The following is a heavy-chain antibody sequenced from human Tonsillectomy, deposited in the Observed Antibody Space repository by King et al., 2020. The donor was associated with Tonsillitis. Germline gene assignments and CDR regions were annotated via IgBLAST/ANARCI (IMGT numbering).Heavy chain of an antibody. CDR2: ISYDGSNK. V-gene: IGHV3-30*18. CDR3: AKDVSSSWPFDY. D-gene: IGHD6-13*01. Sequence: VQLVESGGGVVQPGRSLRLSCAASGFTFSSYGMHWVRQAPGKGLEWVAVISYDGSNKYYADSVKGRFTISRDNSKNTLYLQMNSLRAEDTAVYYCAKDVSSSWPFDYWGQGTLVTVSS. CDR1: GFTFSSYG. J-gene: IGHJ4*02.